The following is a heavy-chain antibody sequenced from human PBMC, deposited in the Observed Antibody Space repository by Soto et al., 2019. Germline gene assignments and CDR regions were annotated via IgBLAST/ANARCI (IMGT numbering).Heavy chain of an antibody. D-gene: IGHD2-15*01. CDR3: ARGEGYCSGGTCYRWFDP. V-gene: IGHV1-3*01. Sequence: QVQLVQSGAEVKKPGASLKLSCKASGYTFTKYAMHWVRQAPGQRPEWMGWINGGNGNTKYSQKFQGRVTVSRDTPASTDYMELSSLRFEDTAVYCRARGEGYCSGGTCYRWFDPWGQGPLVTVSA. J-gene: IGHJ5*02. CDR2: INGGNGNT. CDR1: GYTFTKYA.